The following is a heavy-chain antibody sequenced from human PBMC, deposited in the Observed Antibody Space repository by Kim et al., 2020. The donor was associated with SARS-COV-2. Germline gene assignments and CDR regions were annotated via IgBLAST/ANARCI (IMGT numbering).Heavy chain of an antibody. CDR1: GFTFSSYA. Sequence: GGSLRLSCAASGFTFSSYAMHWVRQAPGKGLEWVAVISYDGSNKYYADSVKGRFTISRDNSKNTLYLQMNSLRAEDTAVYYCARDRGYCSGGSCSRYGMDVWGQGTTVTVSS. D-gene: IGHD2-15*01. CDR2: ISYDGSNK. V-gene: IGHV3-30*04. CDR3: ARDRGYCSGGSCSRYGMDV. J-gene: IGHJ6*02.